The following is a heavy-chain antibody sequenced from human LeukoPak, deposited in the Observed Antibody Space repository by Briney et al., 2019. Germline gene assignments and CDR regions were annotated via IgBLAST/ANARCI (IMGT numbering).Heavy chain of an antibody. J-gene: IGHJ4*02. CDR3: AGTYYYDSSGYPYYFDY. CDR1: GFNLKSHA. D-gene: IGHD3-22*01. V-gene: IGHV3-23*01. CDR2: IRGSGGST. Sequence: GALKLPFAGSGFNLKSHALNRVRPAPGKGLEWVPTIRGSGGSTYYADSVKGRFTISRDNSKNTLYLQMNSLRAEDTAVYYCAGTYYYDSSGYPYYFDYWGQGTLVTVSS.